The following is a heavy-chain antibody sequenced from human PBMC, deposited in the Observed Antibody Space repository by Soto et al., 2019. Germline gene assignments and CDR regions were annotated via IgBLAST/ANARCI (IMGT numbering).Heavy chain of an antibody. CDR2: INVNNGNT. CDR1: GYTFTSYG. J-gene: IGHJ4*02. Sequence: QVQLVQSGAEVKEPGASVKVSCKASGYTFTSYGLSWVRQAPGQGLEWMGWINVNNGNTNYAQKVQGRVTMTTDTSTSTAYMEVRTLTSDDSALSYCARDGFGSGSHYLHWGQGTLVTVSS. D-gene: IGHD3-10*01. V-gene: IGHV1-18*01. CDR3: ARDGFGSGSHYLH.